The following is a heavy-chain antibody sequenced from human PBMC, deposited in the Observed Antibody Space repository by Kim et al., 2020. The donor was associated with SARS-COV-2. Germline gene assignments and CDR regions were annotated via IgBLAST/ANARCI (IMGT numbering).Heavy chain of an antibody. D-gene: IGHD3-16*01. V-gene: IGHV3-48*02. Sequence: GGSLRLSCATSGFTFSAYDMNCVRQAPGKGLEWLSFITKTSSTIYYADSVKGRFTISRDNAKNSLYLQMNSLTDEDTAVYFCVRDHWGGAFDIWGQGTLVTVSS. CDR3: VRDHWGGAFDI. CDR1: GFTFSAYD. CDR2: ITKTSSTI. J-gene: IGHJ3*02.